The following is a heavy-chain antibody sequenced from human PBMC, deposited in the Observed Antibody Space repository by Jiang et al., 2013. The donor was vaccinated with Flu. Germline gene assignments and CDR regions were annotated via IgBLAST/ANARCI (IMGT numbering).Heavy chain of an antibody. J-gene: IGHJ5*02. V-gene: IGHV4-39*01. CDR2: IYSAGSI. CDR1: GGSISSPSYY. D-gene: IGHD4-17*01. Sequence: KPSETQSLTCTVSGGSISSPSYYWGWIRQPPGKGLEWIGSIYSAGSIYYNPSLKSRVTISVDMSKNQFSLNLTSVTAADAAVYYCARHDGDFSDYFDPWGQGNLVTVSS. CDR3: ARHDGDFSDYFDP.